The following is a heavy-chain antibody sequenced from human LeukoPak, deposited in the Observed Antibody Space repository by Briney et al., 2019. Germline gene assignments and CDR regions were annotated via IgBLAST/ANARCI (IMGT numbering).Heavy chain of an antibody. CDR2: IRYDGSNK. Sequence: GGSLRLSCAASGFTFSSYGMHWVRQAPGKGLEGVAFIRYDGSNKYYADSVKGRFTISRDNSKHTLYLQMNSLRAEDTAVYYCAKAMDYDFWSGYFLDVWGKGTTVTVSS. J-gene: IGHJ6*04. D-gene: IGHD3-3*01. V-gene: IGHV3-30*02. CDR1: GFTFSSYG. CDR3: AKAMDYDFWSGYFLDV.